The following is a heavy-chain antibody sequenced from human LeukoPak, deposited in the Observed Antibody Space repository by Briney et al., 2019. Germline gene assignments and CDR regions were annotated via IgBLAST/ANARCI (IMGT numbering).Heavy chain of an antibody. J-gene: IGHJ4*02. V-gene: IGHV3-48*02. Sequence: GGSLRLSCTASGFTFRDYSMNWVHQAPGKGMVCHPYINSTSSAIYYADSLKGRFTISRDNAKNSLYLQMDSLRDEDTAVYYCARVIGSYGNSAYWGRGTLVTVSS. CDR3: ARVIGSYGNSAY. CDR2: INSTSSAI. CDR1: GFTFRDYS. D-gene: IGHD3-16*01.